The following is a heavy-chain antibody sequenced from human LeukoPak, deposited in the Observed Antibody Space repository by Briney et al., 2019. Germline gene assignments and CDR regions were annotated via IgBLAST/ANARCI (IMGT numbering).Heavy chain of an antibody. CDR3: ATVRSGSYTGYY. J-gene: IGHJ4*02. CDR2: IVVGSDNT. Sequence: SVTVSCKASGFTFTSSAVQWLRQARGQRLEWIGWIVVGSDNTNYAQTFQKRVTITRDMSTSTAYMELSSLRSEDTAVYYCATVRSGSYTGYYWGQGTLVTVSS. V-gene: IGHV1-58*01. D-gene: IGHD1-26*01. CDR1: GFTFTSSA.